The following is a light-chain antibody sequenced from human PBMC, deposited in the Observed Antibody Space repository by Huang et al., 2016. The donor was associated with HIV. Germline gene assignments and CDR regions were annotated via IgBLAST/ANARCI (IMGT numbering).Light chain of an antibody. J-gene: IGKJ3*01. Sequence: DIVMTQSPLSLPVTPGEPASIACRSSQGLLHSNGYNYLDWYLQKPGQSPQLLIYLGSNRASGVPDRFSGSGSGTNFTLKISRVEAEDVGIYYCMQALQTPITLGPGTTVDIK. V-gene: IGKV2-28*01. CDR2: LGS. CDR1: QGLLHSNGYNY. CDR3: MQALQTPIT.